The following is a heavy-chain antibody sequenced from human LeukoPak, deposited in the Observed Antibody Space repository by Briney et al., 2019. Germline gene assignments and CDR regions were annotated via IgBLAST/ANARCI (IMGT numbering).Heavy chain of an antibody. CDR3: ARSAAAGRIVATFAY. Sequence: SGGSLRLSCAASGFTFSPYSFNWVRQAPGKGLEWLSYITSTSRTIYYADSVKGRFTISRDNAKNSLFLQMNSLRAEDTAVYYCARSAAAGRIVATFAYWGQGTLVIVSS. J-gene: IGHJ4*02. D-gene: IGHD5-12*01. CDR2: ITSTSRTI. V-gene: IGHV3-48*01. CDR1: GFTFSPYS.